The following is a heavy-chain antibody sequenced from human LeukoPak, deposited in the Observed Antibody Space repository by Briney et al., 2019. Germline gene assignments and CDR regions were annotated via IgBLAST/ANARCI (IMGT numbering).Heavy chain of an antibody. Sequence: GEPLKISCKGSGYRFTNYWIGWVRQMPGKGLEWMGIISPDDSDTRYSPSFQGQVTISADRSTNTAYLQWTSLKASDSGIYYRARTAHEYQVPWGFDPWGQGTLVTVSS. CDR1: GYRFTNYW. J-gene: IGHJ5*02. CDR2: ISPDDSDT. CDR3: ARTAHEYQVPWGFDP. D-gene: IGHD6-6*01. V-gene: IGHV5-51*01.